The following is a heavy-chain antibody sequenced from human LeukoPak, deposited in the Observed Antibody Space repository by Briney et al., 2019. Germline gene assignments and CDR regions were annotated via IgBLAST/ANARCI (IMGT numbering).Heavy chain of an antibody. Sequence: GGSLRLSCAASGFTFSSYSMNWVRQAPGRGLEWVSCISGSGSLIYYADSMKGRFTISRDNAKNSLYLQMNSLRVEDTAVYYCARNPGGIGDYWGQGTLVTVSS. V-gene: IGHV3-21*01. CDR3: ARNPGGIGDY. J-gene: IGHJ4*02. CDR2: ISGSGSLI. CDR1: GFTFSSYS. D-gene: IGHD4-23*01.